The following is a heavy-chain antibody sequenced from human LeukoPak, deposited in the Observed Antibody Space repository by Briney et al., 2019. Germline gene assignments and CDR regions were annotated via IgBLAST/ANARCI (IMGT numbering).Heavy chain of an antibody. D-gene: IGHD6-19*01. CDR1: GGSFSGYY. CDR3: ARHSEVAGTGY. J-gene: IGHJ4*02. CDR2: INHSGST. V-gene: IGHV4-34*01. Sequence: NPSETLSLTCAVYGGSFSGYYWSWIRQPPGKGLEWIGEINHSGSTNYNPSLKSRVTISVDTSKNQFSLKLSSVTAADTAVYYCARHSEVAGTGYWGQGTLVTVSS.